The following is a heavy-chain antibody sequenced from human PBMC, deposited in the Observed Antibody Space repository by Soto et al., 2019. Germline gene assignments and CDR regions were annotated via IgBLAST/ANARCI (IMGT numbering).Heavy chain of an antibody. CDR3: ARDSAPSYYDSSGYATHYFDY. D-gene: IGHD3-22*01. J-gene: IGHJ4*02. V-gene: IGHV3-33*08. CDR2: IWFDGSNK. CDR1: GFTFSSYG. Sequence: LRLSCAASGFTFSSYGMHWVRQAPGKGLEWVAVIWFDGSNKYYADSVEGRFTISRDTSKNTVYLQMNSLRGEDTAVYYCARDSAPSYYDSSGYATHYFDYWGQGALVTVSS.